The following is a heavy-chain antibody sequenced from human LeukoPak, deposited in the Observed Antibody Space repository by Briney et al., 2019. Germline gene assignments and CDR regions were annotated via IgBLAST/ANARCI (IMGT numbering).Heavy chain of an antibody. CDR1: GFTFSSYA. CDR2: ISGSGGDT. CDR3: AKDEIYCSSTSCVNWFDP. V-gene: IGHV3-23*01. D-gene: IGHD2-2*01. J-gene: IGHJ5*02. Sequence: QTGGSLRLSCAASGFTFSSYALSWVRQSPGKGLEWVSTISGSGGDTYYADSVKGRFTISRDNSKNTLYLQMNSLRAEDTAVYYCAKDEIYCSSTSCVNWFDPWGQGTLVTVSS.